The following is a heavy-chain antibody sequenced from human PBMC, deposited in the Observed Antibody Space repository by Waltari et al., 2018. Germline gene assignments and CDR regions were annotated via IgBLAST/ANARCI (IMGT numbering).Heavy chain of an antibody. J-gene: IGHJ4*02. V-gene: IGHV3-48*03. CDR3: ARSYGDPPFDY. CDR1: GFTFSRYE. D-gene: IGHD4-17*01. CDR2: ISSSGSTI. Sequence: EVQLVESGGGLVQPGGSLRLSCAASGFTFSRYEMNWVRQAPGKGLEWVSYISSSGSTIYYADSVKGRFTISRDNAKNSLYLQMNSLRAEDTAVYYCARSYGDPPFDYWGQGTLVTVSS.